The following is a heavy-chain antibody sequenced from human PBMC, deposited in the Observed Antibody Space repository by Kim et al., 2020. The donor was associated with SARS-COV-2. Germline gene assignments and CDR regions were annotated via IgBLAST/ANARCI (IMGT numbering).Heavy chain of an antibody. Sequence: ASVKVSCKASGYTFSTYGISWVRQAPGQGLEWMGWISAYDGKTHYAQNVEGRVTMTTDTSTSTAYMELRSLRSGDTAVYYCARDVIAVRPGWFDPWGQGTLVTVSS. V-gene: IGHV1-18*01. CDR3: ARDVIAVRPGWFDP. J-gene: IGHJ5*02. D-gene: IGHD2-2*02. CDR2: ISAYDGKT. CDR1: GYTFSTYG.